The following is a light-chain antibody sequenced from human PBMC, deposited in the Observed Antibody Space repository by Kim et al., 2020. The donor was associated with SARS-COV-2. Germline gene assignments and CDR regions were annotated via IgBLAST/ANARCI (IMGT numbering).Light chain of an antibody. CDR1: RSDGGGYNL. V-gene: IGLV2-23*01. Sequence: GKANTISCNGNRSDGGGYNLVSWYQQHPGKAPKLMIYEGSKRPSGVSNRFSGSKSGNTASLTISGLQAEDEADYYCCSYAGSSTWVFGGGTKLTVL. CDR2: EGS. J-gene: IGLJ3*02. CDR3: CSYAGSSTWV.